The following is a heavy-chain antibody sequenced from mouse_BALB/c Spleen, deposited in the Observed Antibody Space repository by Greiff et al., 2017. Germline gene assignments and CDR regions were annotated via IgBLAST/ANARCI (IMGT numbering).Heavy chain of an antibody. V-gene: IGHV1S56*01. J-gene: IGHJ3*01. CDR2: IYPGNVNT. D-gene: IGHD2-12*01. CDR3: ARTPRRGAWFAY. CDR1: GYTFTSYY. Sequence: VQLQQSGPELVKPGASVRISCKASGYTFTSYYIHWVKQRPGQGLEWIGWIYPGNVNTKYNEKFKGKATLTADKSSSTAYMQLSSLTSEDSAVYFCARTPRRGAWFAYWGQGTLVTVSA.